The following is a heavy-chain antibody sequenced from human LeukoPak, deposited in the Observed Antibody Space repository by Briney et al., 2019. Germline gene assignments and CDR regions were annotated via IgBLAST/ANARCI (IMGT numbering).Heavy chain of an antibody. CDR1: GGSFSGYY. D-gene: IGHD5-18*01. CDR3: ARADSYALPLDY. Sequence: SETLSLTCAVYGGSFSGYYWNWIRQPPGKGLEWIGEINHSGSTNYNPSLKSRVTISVDTSKNQFSLKLSSVTAADTAVYYCARADSYALPLDYWGQGTLVTVSS. J-gene: IGHJ4*02. V-gene: IGHV4-34*01. CDR2: INHSGST.